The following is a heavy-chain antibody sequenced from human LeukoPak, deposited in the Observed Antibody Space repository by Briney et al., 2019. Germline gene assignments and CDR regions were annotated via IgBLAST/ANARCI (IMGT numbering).Heavy chain of an antibody. V-gene: IGHV1-2*02. CDR3: ARGDTYYDILTG. CDR1: GYTSTGYY. Sequence: ASVKVSCKASGYTSTGYYMHWVRQAPGQGLEWMGWINPNSGGTNYAQKFQGRVTMTRDTSISTAYMELSRLRSDDTAVYYCARGDTYYDILTGWGQGTLVTVSS. J-gene: IGHJ4*02. D-gene: IGHD3-9*01. CDR2: INPNSGGT.